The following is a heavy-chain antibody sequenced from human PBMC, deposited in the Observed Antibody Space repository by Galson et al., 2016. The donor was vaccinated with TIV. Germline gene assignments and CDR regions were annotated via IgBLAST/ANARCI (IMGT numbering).Heavy chain of an antibody. CDR1: GDTFASYA. D-gene: IGHD3-10*01. CDR3: ARVRFGELSGYYYYMDV. V-gene: IGHV1-69*13. CDR2: IIPIFGSS. J-gene: IGHJ6*03. Sequence: SVKVSCKASGDTFASYAFSWVRQAPGQGLEVMGRIIPIFGSSDYAQRFQGRVTITADASTSTVYMELRSLSSEDTAMDYCARVRFGELSGYYYYMDVWGKGTTVTVSS.